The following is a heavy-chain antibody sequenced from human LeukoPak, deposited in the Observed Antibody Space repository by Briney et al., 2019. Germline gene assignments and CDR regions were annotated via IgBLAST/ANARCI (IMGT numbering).Heavy chain of an antibody. CDR1: GGSSSGYY. V-gene: IGHV4-34*01. CDR3: ARVEAMVRGVDV. Sequence: SETLSLTCAVYGGSSSGYYWSWIRQPPGKGLEWIGEINHSGSTNYNPSLKSRVTISVDTSKNQFSLKLSSVTAADTAVYYCARVEAMVRGVDVWGKGTTVTVSS. CDR2: INHSGST. J-gene: IGHJ6*04. D-gene: IGHD3-10*01.